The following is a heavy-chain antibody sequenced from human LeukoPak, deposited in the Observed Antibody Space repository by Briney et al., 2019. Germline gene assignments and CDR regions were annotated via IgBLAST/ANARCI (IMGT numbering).Heavy chain of an antibody. CDR2: ISTHSGGT. V-gene: IGHV1-18*01. Sequence: GASVKVSCKASGYSFTSHGISWVRQAPGQGPEWMGWISTHSGGTNYAQNFQGRVTMTTDTSTSTAYMELRSLRSDDTAVYYCARDTRGNFDYWGQGTLVTVSS. CDR1: GYSFTSHG. J-gene: IGHJ4*02. CDR3: ARDTRGNFDY. D-gene: IGHD3-16*01.